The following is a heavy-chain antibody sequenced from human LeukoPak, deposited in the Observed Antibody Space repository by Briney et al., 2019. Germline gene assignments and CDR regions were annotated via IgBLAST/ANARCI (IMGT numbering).Heavy chain of an antibody. V-gene: IGHV3-30*02. D-gene: IGHD5-24*01. CDR2: LRYDGSNT. J-gene: IGHJ3*02. CDR1: GFTFSGYG. Sequence: GGSLRLSCAASGFTFSGYGMHRVRQAPGKGLEWVAFLRYDGSNTYYADSVKGRFTISRDNSKNTLYLQMNSLRAEDTAVYYCAKDSGVGMATTFSILDIWGQGTMVTVSS. CDR3: AKDSGVGMATTFSILDI.